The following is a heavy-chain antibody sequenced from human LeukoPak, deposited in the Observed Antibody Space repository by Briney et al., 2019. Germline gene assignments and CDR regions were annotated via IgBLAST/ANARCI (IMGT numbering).Heavy chain of an antibody. J-gene: IGHJ6*02. V-gene: IGHV3-30*04. Sequence: GRSLRLSCEASGFXFSSYAFHWVRQAPGKGLEWMAVISADGTSQKYADSVKGRFTISRDDSKNTLYLQMNSLSAEDMAVYYCARRHYYGSGNYKGNGMDVWGQGTTVTVSS. CDR1: GFXFSSYA. D-gene: IGHD3-10*01. CDR2: ISADGTSQ. CDR3: ARRHYYGSGNYKGNGMDV.